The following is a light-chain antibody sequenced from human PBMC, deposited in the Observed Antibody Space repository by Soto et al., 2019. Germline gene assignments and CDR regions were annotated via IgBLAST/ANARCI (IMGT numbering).Light chain of an antibody. V-gene: IGKV1-27*01. CDR2: AAS. CDR1: QGIGNF. CDR3: QKYSSVPV. Sequence: DIKRTKSPPSLPASVGDRVTTTGGPGQGIGNFVACYRQKPGKAPKLLIYAASTLQSGVPSRFSGSGSGTDFTLTINSLQPEDVATYSCQKYSSVPVFGPGTKVEIK. J-gene: IGKJ3*01.